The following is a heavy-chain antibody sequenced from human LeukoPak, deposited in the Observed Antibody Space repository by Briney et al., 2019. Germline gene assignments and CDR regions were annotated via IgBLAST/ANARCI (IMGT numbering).Heavy chain of an antibody. CDR2: IKQDGSEK. V-gene: IGHV3-7*01. D-gene: IGHD2-2*01. CDR3: ARDDCSSISCYHNWFDP. CDR1: GFTFSSYW. Sequence: GGSLRLSCAASGFTFSSYWMSWVRQAPGKGLEWGANIKQDGSEKYYVDSVKGRFTTSRDNAKNSLYLQMNSLRAEDTAVYYCARDDCSSISCYHNWFDPWGQGNLVTVSS. J-gene: IGHJ5*02.